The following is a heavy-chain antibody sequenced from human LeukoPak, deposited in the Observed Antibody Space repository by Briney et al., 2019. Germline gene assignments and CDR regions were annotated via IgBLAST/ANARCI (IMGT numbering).Heavy chain of an antibody. CDR3: ARDYYDSSGYYYHDYYYGMDV. V-gene: IGHV3-53*05. CDR2: IYGGGST. D-gene: IGHD3-22*01. J-gene: IGHJ6*02. CDR1: GFTVSSSY. Sequence: TGGSLRLSCAASGFTVSSSYMNWVRQAPGKGLEWVSLIYGGGSTYYADSVKGRFTISRDNSKNTLYLQMNGLRAEDTAVYSCARDYYDSSGYYYHDYYYGMDVWGQGTTVTVSS.